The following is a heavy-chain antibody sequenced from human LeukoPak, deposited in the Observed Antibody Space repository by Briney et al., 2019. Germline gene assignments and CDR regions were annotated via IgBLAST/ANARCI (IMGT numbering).Heavy chain of an antibody. CDR2: INPSGGST. J-gene: IGHJ3*02. D-gene: IGHD3-22*01. V-gene: IGHV1-46*01. CDR1: GYTFTSYY. Sequence: GASVKVSCKASGYTFTSYYMHWVRQAPGQGLEWMGIINPSGGSTSYAQKFQGRVTMTRDTSTSTVYMELSSLRSEDTAVYYCARGAYYYDSSGYSLDVFDIGGKGKMVPVSS. CDR3: ARGAYYYDSSGYSLDVFDI.